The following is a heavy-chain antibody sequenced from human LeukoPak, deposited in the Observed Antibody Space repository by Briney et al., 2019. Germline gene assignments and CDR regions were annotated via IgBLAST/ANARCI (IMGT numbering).Heavy chain of an antibody. J-gene: IGHJ4*02. V-gene: IGHV4-61*02. CDR1: GGSISSGNYY. Sequence: PSETLSLTCTVSGGSISSGNYYWSWIRQPAGKGLEWIGRINTSGSTNYNPSLKSRVTISVDTSKNQFSLKLSSMTAADTAVFYCARSPVIAVGGTLLWGQGTLVTVSS. CDR3: ARSPVIAVGGTLL. CDR2: INTSGST. D-gene: IGHD6-19*01.